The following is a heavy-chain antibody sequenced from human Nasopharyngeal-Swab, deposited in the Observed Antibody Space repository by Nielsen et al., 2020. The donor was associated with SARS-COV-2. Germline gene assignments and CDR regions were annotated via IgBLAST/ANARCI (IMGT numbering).Heavy chain of an antibody. V-gene: IGHV3-23*01. J-gene: IGHJ6*02. CDR2: ISGSGGST. Sequence: GGSLRLSCAASGFTFSSYAMSWVRQAPGKGLEWVSAISGSGGSTYYADSVKGRFTISRDNSKNTLYLQMNSLRAEDTAVYYCAKCPYCSSTSCYPCYYYGMDVWGQGTTVTVSS. CDR3: AKCPYCSSTSCYPCYYYGMDV. D-gene: IGHD2-2*01. CDR1: GFTFSSYA.